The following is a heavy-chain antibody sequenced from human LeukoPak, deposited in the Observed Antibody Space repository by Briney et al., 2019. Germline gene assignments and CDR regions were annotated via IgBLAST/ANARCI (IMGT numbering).Heavy chain of an antibody. CDR3: AREFYDSSGIKYAFDT. J-gene: IGHJ3*02. CDR2: IDPDSGGT. CDR1: GYTFASYY. D-gene: IGHD3-22*01. Sequence: ASVKVSCKASGYTFASYYIHWVRQAPGQGLEWMGCIDPDSGGTKSAQKFQGRLTMTRDTSISTAYMELSRLRSDDTAVYYCAREFYDSSGIKYAFDTWGRGTMITVSS. V-gene: IGHV1-2*02.